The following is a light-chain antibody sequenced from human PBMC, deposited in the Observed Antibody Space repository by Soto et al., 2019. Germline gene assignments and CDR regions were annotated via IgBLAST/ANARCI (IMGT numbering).Light chain of an antibody. Sequence: QSVLTQPPSASGTPGQRVTISCSGSSSNIGTNTVNCYQQLPGAAPKLLIYSNYQRPSGVPDRFSGSKSGTSASLAITGLQSEDEADYYCAAWEASLNGWVFGGGTKLTVL. CDR3: AAWEASLNGWV. CDR1: SSNIGTNT. J-gene: IGLJ3*02. V-gene: IGLV1-44*01. CDR2: SNY.